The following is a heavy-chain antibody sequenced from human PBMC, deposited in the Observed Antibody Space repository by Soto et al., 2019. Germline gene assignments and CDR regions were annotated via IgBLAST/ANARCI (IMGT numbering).Heavy chain of an antibody. Sequence: LSLTCAVYGGSFSGYYWSWIRQPPGKGLEWIGEVNHSGSTNYNPSLKSRVTISVDTSKNQFSLKLSSVTAADTAVYYCATEGAPYSSSWYWVGAFDIWGQGTRVTVS. CDR3: ATEGAPYSSSWYWVGAFDI. CDR1: GGSFSGYY. V-gene: IGHV4-34*01. CDR2: VNHSGST. J-gene: IGHJ3*02. D-gene: IGHD6-13*01.